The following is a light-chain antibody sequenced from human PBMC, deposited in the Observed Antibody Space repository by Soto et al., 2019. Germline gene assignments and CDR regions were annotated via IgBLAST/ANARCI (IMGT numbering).Light chain of an antibody. V-gene: IGLV1-47*01. CDR2: RDN. CDR3: AAWDGSLKAV. J-gene: IGLJ7*01. Sequence: QSVLTQPPSASGTPGQRVTISCSGNSSNIGINYVYWYQHLPGTAPKLLIYRDNQRPSGVPDRFSGSKSGTSASLAISGLRSEDEADYYCAAWDGSLKAVFGGGTQLTVL. CDR1: SSNIGINY.